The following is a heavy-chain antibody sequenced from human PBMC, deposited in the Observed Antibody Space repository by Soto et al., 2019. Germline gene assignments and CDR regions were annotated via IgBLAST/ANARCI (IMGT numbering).Heavy chain of an antibody. CDR2: ISYDGSNK. J-gene: IGHJ4*02. D-gene: IGHD3-10*01. CDR1: GFTFSSYG. V-gene: IGHV3-30*18. Sequence: GSLRLSCAASGFTFSSYGMHWVRQAPGKGLEWVAVISYDGSNKYYADSVKGRFTISRDNSKNTLYLQMNSLRAEDTAVYYCAKDRYYGSGMSDYWGQGTLVTVSS. CDR3: AKDRYYGSGMSDY.